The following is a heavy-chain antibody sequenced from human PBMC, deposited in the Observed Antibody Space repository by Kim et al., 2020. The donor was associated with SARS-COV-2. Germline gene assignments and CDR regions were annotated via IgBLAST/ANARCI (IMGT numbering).Heavy chain of an antibody. CDR3: TRCNGANSGVYDY. J-gene: IGHJ4*02. V-gene: IGHV3-33*01. D-gene: IGHD4-17*01. Sequence: YSVSLTGRCTISRDHPRNTFYLEMTSQRADDTAVYYCTRCNGANSGVYDYWGQGTLVTVSS.